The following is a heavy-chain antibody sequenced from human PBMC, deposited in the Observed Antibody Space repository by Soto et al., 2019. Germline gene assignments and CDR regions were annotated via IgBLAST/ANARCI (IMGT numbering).Heavy chain of an antibody. V-gene: IGHV4-59*01. Sequence: SSETLSLTCTVSGGSISSYYWSWIRQPPGKGLEWIGYIYYSGSTNYNPSLKSRVTISVDTSKNQFSLKLSSVTAADTAVYYCARCRDTAMAGFDYWGQGTLVTVSS. CDR1: GGSISSYY. D-gene: IGHD5-18*01. CDR2: IYYSGST. J-gene: IGHJ4*02. CDR3: ARCRDTAMAGFDY.